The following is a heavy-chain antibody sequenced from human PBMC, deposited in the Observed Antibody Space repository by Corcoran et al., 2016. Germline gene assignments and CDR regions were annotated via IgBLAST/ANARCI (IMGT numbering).Heavy chain of an antibody. V-gene: IGHV3-33*01. D-gene: IGHD1-1*01. Sequence: QVQLVESGGGVVQPGRSLRLYCAASGFTFSSYGMHWVRQTPGKGLEWVAVIWYDGSNKYYADSVKGRLTISRDNSKNTLYLQMNSLRAEDTAVYYCARDRVERLGDSYGMDVWGQGTTVTVSS. CDR1: GFTFSSYG. CDR2: IWYDGSNK. J-gene: IGHJ6*02. CDR3: ARDRVERLGDSYGMDV.